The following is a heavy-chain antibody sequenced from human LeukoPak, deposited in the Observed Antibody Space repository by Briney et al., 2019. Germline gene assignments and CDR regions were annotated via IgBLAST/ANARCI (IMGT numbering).Heavy chain of an antibody. CDR2: IYTSGST. V-gene: IGHV4-4*07. Sequence: PSETLSLTCTVSGVSISSYYWSWIRQPAGKGLEWIGRIYTSGSTNYNPSLKSRVTMSVDTSKNQFSLKRSSVTAADTAVYYCARDPPIAALDYWGQGTLVTVSS. CDR3: ARDPPIAALDY. J-gene: IGHJ4*02. D-gene: IGHD6-6*01. CDR1: GVSISSYY.